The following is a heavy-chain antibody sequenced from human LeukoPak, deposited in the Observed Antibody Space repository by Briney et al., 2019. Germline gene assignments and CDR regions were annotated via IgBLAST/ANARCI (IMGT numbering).Heavy chain of an antibody. CDR2: IRSKAYGGTT. CDR3: TRSGGGLDCSGGSCYQPAWFDP. Sequence: GGSLRLSCTASGFTFGDYAMSWVRQAPGKGLEWVGFIRSKAYGGTTEYAASVKGRFTISRDDSKSIAYLQMNSLKTEDTAVYYCTRSGGGLDCSGGSCYQPAWFDPWGQGTLVTVSS. J-gene: IGHJ5*02. V-gene: IGHV3-49*04. D-gene: IGHD2-15*01. CDR1: GFTFGDYA.